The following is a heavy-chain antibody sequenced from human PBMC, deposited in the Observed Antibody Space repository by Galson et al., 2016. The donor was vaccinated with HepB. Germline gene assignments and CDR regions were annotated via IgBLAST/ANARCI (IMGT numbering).Heavy chain of an antibody. Sequence: SLRLSCAGSGFSFSNHGMSWVRQPPGRGLEWVSGITRTGDATHYADFVKGRFTISRDNAKKSLYLQMDSLRAEDTAVYYCARDLPAVYSSGWEFENWGQGTLVTVSS. CDR1: GFSFSNHG. D-gene: IGHD6-19*01. CDR3: ARDLPAVYSSGWEFEN. V-gene: IGHV3-48*03. CDR2: ITRTGDAT. J-gene: IGHJ4*01.